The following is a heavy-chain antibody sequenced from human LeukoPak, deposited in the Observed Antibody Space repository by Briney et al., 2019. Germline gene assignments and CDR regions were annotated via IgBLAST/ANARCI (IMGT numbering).Heavy chain of an antibody. V-gene: IGHV3-48*01. Sequence: QPGGSLRLSCAASGFTFSSYSMNWVRQAPGKGLEWVSYISSSSSTIYYADSVKGRFTISRDNAKNSLYLQMNSLRAEDTAVYYCAKDFWSGYSLRYYYYYMDVWGKGTTVTVSS. D-gene: IGHD3-3*01. CDR1: GFTFSSYS. CDR2: ISSSSSTI. CDR3: AKDFWSGYSLRYYYYYMDV. J-gene: IGHJ6*03.